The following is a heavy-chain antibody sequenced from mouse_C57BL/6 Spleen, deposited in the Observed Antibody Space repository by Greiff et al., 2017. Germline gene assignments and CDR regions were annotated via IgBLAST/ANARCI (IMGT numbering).Heavy chain of an antibody. Sequence: EVQLVESGGGLVKPGGSLKLSCAASGFTFSSYAMSWVRQTPEKRLEWVATISDGGSYTYYPDNVKGRFTITRDNASNNPYLQMSHLMSEDAAMYYCGRGGSRTGPFAYWGQGTLVTVSA. CDR1: GFTFSSYA. V-gene: IGHV5-4*01. CDR3: GRGGSRTGPFAY. J-gene: IGHJ3*01. CDR2: ISDGGSYT. D-gene: IGHD4-1*01.